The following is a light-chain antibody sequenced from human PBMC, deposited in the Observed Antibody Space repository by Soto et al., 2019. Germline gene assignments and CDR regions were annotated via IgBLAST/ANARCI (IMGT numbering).Light chain of an antibody. CDR2: AAS. J-gene: IGKJ5*01. CDR1: QGISNY. V-gene: IGKV1-27*01. Sequence: DIQMTQSPSSRSASVGDRVTITCRASQGISNYLAWYQQKPGKVPKLLIYAASTLQSGVPSRFSGSGSGTDSTLTISSLQPEDVATYYCQKYNSALITFGQGTRLEIK. CDR3: QKYNSALIT.